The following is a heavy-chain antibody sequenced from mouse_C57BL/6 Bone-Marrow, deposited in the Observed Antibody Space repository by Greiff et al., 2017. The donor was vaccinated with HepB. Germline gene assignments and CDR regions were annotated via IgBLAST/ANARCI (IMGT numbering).Heavy chain of an antibody. CDR2: ISYDGSN. Sequence: EVKLQESGPGLVKPSQSLSLTCSVTGYSITSGYYWNWIRQFPGNKLEWMGYISYDGSNNYNPSLKNRISITRDTSKNQFFLKLNSVTTEDTATYYCASSLTGTRWYFDVWGTGTTVTVSS. V-gene: IGHV3-6*01. CDR3: ASSLTGTRWYFDV. CDR1: GYSITSGYY. D-gene: IGHD4-1*01. J-gene: IGHJ1*03.